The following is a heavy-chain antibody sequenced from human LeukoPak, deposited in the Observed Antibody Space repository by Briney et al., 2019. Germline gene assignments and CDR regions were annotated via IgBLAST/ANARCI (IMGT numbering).Heavy chain of an antibody. CDR3: ATLAYCGGDCYHEKASGDY. CDR2: ISSSSSYI. V-gene: IGHV3-21*01. D-gene: IGHD2-21*02. CDR1: GFTFSSYS. Sequence: MPGGSLRLSCAASGFTFSSYSMNWVRQAPGKGLEWGSSISSSSSYIYYADSVKGRFTISRDNSKNTLYLQMNSLRAEDTAVYYCATLAYCGGDCYHEKASGDYWGQGTLVTVSS. J-gene: IGHJ4*02.